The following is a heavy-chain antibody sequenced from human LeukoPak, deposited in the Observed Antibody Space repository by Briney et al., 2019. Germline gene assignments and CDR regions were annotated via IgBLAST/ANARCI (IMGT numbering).Heavy chain of an antibody. CDR1: GYTFTNHT. CDR2: INAGNGNT. V-gene: IGHV1-3*01. CDR3: ARSGGYSYGYGGIDY. D-gene: IGHD5-18*01. Sequence: GASVKVSCKASGYTFTNHTMHWVRQAPGQRLEWMGWINAGNGNTKYSQKFQGRVTITRDTSASTAYMELSSLRSEDTAVYYCARSGGYSYGYGGIDYWGQGTLVTVSS. J-gene: IGHJ4*02.